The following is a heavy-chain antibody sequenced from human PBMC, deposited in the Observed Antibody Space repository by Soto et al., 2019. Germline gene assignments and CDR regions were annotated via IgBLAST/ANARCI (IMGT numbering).Heavy chain of an antibody. CDR1: GGTFSSYT. CDR3: ARGFKGLERSPWS. V-gene: IGHV1-69*02. D-gene: IGHD1-1*01. J-gene: IGHJ5*02. Sequence: QVQLVQSGAEVKKPGSSVKVSCKASGGTFSSYTISWVRQAPGQGLEWMGRIIPILGIANYAQKFQGRVTITADKSTSTAYMELSSLRSEDTAVYYCARGFKGLERSPWSWGQGTLVTVSS. CDR2: IIPILGIA.